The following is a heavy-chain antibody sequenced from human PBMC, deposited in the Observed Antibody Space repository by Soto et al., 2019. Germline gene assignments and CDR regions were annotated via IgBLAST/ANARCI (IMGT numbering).Heavy chain of an antibody. V-gene: IGHV1-69*18. Sequence: QEQLVQSGGEVKKPGSSVKVSCKASGDTFKSHGISWVRQAPGQGLEWLGTILPVFGTTNYPQRSRGKVALSADQATTTAYMHLNSLTSDDTAVYYCPRDTAELYYTEASRAFDVWGQGTLITVS. D-gene: IGHD3-10*01. CDR1: GDTFKSHG. CDR3: PRDTAELYYTEASRAFDV. CDR2: ILPVFGTT. J-gene: IGHJ3*01.